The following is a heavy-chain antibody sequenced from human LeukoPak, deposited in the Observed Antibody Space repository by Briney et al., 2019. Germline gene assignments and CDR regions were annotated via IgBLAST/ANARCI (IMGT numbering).Heavy chain of an antibody. V-gene: IGHV3-11*04. CDR1: GFTFSDYY. CDR3: ARDRGNGRYFDL. J-gene: IGHJ2*01. CDR2: IGTSGSSI. D-gene: IGHD4-23*01. Sequence: GGSLRLSCAASGFTFSDYYMSRIRQAPGKGLEWVSYIGTSGSSIYYADSVKGRFTISRDNAKNSLYLQMNSLTAEDTAVYYCARDRGNGRYFDLWGRGTLVTVSS.